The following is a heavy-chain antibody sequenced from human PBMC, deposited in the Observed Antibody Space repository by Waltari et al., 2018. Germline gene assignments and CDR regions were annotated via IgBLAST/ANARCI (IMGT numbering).Heavy chain of an antibody. Sequence: QVQLVQSGAEVKKPGASVKVSCKASGYTFPSYAMHWVRQATGQRLEWMGWINAGNGNTKYAQKFQGRVTITRDTAASTAYMELSSLRSEDTAVYYCARSGGYCSSTSCYRPFDPWGQGTLVTVSS. CDR1: GYTFPSYA. CDR2: INAGNGNT. D-gene: IGHD2-2*02. J-gene: IGHJ5*02. V-gene: IGHV1-3*01. CDR3: ARSGGYCSSTSCYRPFDP.